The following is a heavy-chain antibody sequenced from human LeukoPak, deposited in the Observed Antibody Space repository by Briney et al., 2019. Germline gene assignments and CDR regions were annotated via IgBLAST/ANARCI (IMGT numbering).Heavy chain of an antibody. Sequence: GGSLRLSCAASGFIFSTYGMYWVRQAPGKGLEWVAFIRHDGSIKNYADSVKGRPTISRDSSKNMLYLQMNSLRAEDTAVYYCAKDSLADIDYWGQGTLVTVSS. V-gene: IGHV3-30*02. CDR3: AKDSLADIDY. CDR1: GFIFSTYG. J-gene: IGHJ4*02. D-gene: IGHD3-16*01. CDR2: IRHDGSIK.